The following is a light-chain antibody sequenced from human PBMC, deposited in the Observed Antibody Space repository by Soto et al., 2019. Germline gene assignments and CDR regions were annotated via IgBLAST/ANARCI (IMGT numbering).Light chain of an antibody. V-gene: IGLV3-21*01. CDR3: QVSDTSDRPI. CDR1: DIGSRN. J-gene: IGLJ1*01. CDR2: YGR. Sequence: SYELTQSSSVSVAPGKTATITCAGNDIGSRNVHWYQQKPGQAPVLVIYYGRNRPSGIPERFSGSTSRNTATLTISRVEAGDQADYYCQVSDTSDRPIFGTGTKLTVL.